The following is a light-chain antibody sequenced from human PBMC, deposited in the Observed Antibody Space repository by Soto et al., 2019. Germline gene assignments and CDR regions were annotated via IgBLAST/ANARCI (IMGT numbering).Light chain of an antibody. CDR2: GAS. CDR3: QQYNTYSRT. J-gene: IGKJ1*01. CDR1: QSVSSS. Sequence: ELVLTQSPATLSLSPGERATLSCRASQSVSSSLAWYQQKPGQAPRLLISGASTGATGIPARFSGSGSGTEFTLTISSLQPDDIATYYCQQYNTYSRTFGQGTKVDIK. V-gene: IGKV3-15*01.